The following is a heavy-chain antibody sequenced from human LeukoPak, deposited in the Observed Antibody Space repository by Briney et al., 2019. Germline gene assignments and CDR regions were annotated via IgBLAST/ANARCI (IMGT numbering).Heavy chain of an antibody. J-gene: IGHJ4*02. D-gene: IGHD4-17*01. CDR3: ARAHYGDYVFDY. V-gene: IGHV3-33*01. CDR1: GFTFSSYG. Sequence: GGSLRLSCAASGFTFSSYGMHWVRQAPGKGLEWVAVIWYDGSNKYYADSVKGRFTISRDNSKNTLYLQMNSLRAEDTAVYYCARAHYGDYVFDYWGQGTLVTVSS. CDR2: IWYDGSNK.